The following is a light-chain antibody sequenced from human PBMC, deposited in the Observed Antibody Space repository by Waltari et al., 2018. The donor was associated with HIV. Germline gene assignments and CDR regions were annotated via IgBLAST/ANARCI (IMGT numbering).Light chain of an antibody. J-gene: IGKJ4*01. CDR3: QQYNRYPS. Sequence: DIQMTQSPSPLSASVGGRVTLGCRASQGIGGGVAWYQEKPGKAPKPLIYAASRLQNGVPSRFSASGFGTEFSLTIRNLQPEDFATYFCQQYNRYPSFGGGTKVEMK. V-gene: IGKV1D-16*01. CDR2: AAS. CDR1: QGIGGG.